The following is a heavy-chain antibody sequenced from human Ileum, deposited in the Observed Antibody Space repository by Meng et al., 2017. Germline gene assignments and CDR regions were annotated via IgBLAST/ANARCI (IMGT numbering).Heavy chain of an antibody. Sequence: SETLSLTCAISGDSVSNNSAAWNWIRQSPSRGLEWLGRTYYRSRWNNDYAASVKSRIIINADTSKNQFSLQLNSVTPEDTAVYYCARRGVDSGGYMSDWGHGTLVTVSS. CDR2: TYYRSRWNN. CDR1: GDSVSNNSAA. J-gene: IGHJ4*01. V-gene: IGHV6-1*01. CDR3: ARRGVDSGGYMSD. D-gene: IGHD3-22*01.